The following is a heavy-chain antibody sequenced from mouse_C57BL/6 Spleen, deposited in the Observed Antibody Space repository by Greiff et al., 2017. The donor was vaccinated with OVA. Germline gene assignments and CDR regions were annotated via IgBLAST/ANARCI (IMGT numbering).Heavy chain of an antibody. CDR3: AREPGNYGYFDV. J-gene: IGHJ1*03. Sequence: QVQLQQPGAELVKPGASVKMSCKASGYTFTSYWITWVKQRPGQGLEWIGDIYPGSGSTNYNEKFKSKATLTVDTSSSTAYMQLSSLTSEDSAVDDCAREPGNYGYFDVWGTGTTVTVSS. CDR1: GYTFTSYW. CDR2: IYPGSGST. V-gene: IGHV1-55*01. D-gene: IGHD1-1*01.